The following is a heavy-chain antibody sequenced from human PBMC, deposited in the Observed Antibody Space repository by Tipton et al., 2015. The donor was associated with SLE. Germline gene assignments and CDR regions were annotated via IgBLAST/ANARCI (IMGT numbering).Heavy chain of an antibody. CDR2: IYYSGST. CDR1: GGSISSGDYY. Sequence: LRLSCTVSGGSISSGDYYWSWIRQPPGKGLEWIGYIYYSGSTYYNPSLKSRVTISVDTSKNQFSLKLSSVTAADTAVYYCARDRTMVRGVLDYWGQGTLVTVSS. CDR3: ARDRTMVRGVLDY. V-gene: IGHV4-30-4*08. J-gene: IGHJ4*02. D-gene: IGHD3-10*01.